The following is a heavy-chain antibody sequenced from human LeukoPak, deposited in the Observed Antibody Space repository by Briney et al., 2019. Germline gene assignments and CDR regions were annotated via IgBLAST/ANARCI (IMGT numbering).Heavy chain of an antibody. D-gene: IGHD3-10*01. CDR2: INGDNGNT. V-gene: IGHV1-3*01. Sequence: GASVKVSCKTSGYNFASYTMHWLRQAPGQSPEWMGSINGDNGNTKYSEKFQGRVTFTRDTSASSAYMELSRLRSEDTAVYYCERSSSGTYHYWGQGTLVTVSS. CDR3: ERSSSGTYHY. J-gene: IGHJ4*02. CDR1: GYNFASYT.